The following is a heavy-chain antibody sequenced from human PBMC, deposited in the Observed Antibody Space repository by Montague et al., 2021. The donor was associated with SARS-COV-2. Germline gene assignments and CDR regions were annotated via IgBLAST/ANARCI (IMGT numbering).Heavy chain of an antibody. CDR2: IYPTGDT. J-gene: IGHJ6*02. V-gene: IGHV4-30-4*08. CDR1: GGAINRGDYY. Sequence: TLSLTCTVSGGAINRGDYYWTWIRQPPGKGLEWIGNIYPTGDTSYSPSLKGRVGISLDTSKNQVSLNLRSVAAADTAVYYCAREVVHVDVLTDIPKVLYYGLDVWGQGTTVVVSS. D-gene: IGHD2-21*02. CDR3: AREVVHVDVLTDIPKVLYYGLDV.